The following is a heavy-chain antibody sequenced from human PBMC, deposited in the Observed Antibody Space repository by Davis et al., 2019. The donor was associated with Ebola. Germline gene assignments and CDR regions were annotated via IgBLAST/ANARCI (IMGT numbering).Heavy chain of an antibody. J-gene: IGHJ5*02. CDR3: APGLTGDGNWFGP. CDR2: IDPSDSYT. Sequence: PGGSLRLSCKGSGYSFTSFWINWVRQMPGKGLEWVGKIDPSDSYTNYNPSLQGHVTMSADKSINTAYLQWNSLKASDTAIYYCAPGLTGDGNWFGPWGQGTLVAVSS. CDR1: GYSFTSFW. V-gene: IGHV5-10-1*01. D-gene: IGHD3-9*01.